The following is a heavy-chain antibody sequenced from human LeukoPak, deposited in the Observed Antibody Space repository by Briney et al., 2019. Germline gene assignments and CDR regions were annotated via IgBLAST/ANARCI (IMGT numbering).Heavy chain of an antibody. V-gene: IGHV3-48*03. CDR2: ISSSGSTI. D-gene: IGHD7-27*01. Sequence: TRGSLRLSCAASGFTFSSYEMNWVRQAPGKGLEWVSYISSSGSTIYYADSVKGRFTISRDNAKNSLYLQMNSLRAEDTAVYYCARPSPLTGDPHFDYWGQGTLVTVSS. CDR1: GFTFSSYE. CDR3: ARPSPLTGDPHFDY. J-gene: IGHJ4*02.